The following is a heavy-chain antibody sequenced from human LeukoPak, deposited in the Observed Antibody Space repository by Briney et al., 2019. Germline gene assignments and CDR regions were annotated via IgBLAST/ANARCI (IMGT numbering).Heavy chain of an antibody. V-gene: IGHV3-23*01. CDR2: ISGSGGTT. CDR1: GFSFSDYA. CDR3: AKVGELRYFEWSPDY. D-gene: IGHD3-9*01. Sequence: GGTLRLSCAASGFSFSDYAMSWVRQAPGKGLEWVSVISGSGGTTYYAGSVKGRFTISRDNSKNTVFLQMNSLSADDTAVYYCAKVGELRYFEWSPDYWGQGTLLTVS. J-gene: IGHJ4*02.